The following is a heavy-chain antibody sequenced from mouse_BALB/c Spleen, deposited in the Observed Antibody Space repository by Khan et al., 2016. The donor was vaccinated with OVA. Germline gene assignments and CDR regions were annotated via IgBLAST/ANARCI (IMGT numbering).Heavy chain of an antibody. J-gene: IGHJ4*01. V-gene: IGHV3-2*02. CDR3: ARGNYYGYAMDY. D-gene: IGHD1-1*01. Sequence: EVELVESGPGLVKPSQSLSLTCTVTGYSITSNYAWNWIRQFPGNKLEWMGYISYSGSTNYNPSLKSRTSITRDTSKNQSFLQLNSVTTEDTATYYCARGNYYGYAMDYWGQGTSITVSS. CDR1: GYSITSNYA. CDR2: ISYSGST.